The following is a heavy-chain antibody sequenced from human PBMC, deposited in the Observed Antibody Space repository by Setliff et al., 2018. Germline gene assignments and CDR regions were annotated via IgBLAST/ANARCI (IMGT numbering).Heavy chain of an antibody. D-gene: IGHD3-22*01. CDR2: IYHGGKT. CDR3: ARAPRYFDSTGSYFDG. J-gene: IGHJ4*02. V-gene: IGHV4-39*07. Sequence: SETLSLTCTVSGGSISSGVYYWGWIRQPPGKGLEWIGRIYHGGKTYYNTSLESRLTISVDTSKNQFSLKMTSVTAADTAVYYCARAPRYFDSTGSYFDGWGQGTLVTVSS. CDR1: GGSISSGVYY.